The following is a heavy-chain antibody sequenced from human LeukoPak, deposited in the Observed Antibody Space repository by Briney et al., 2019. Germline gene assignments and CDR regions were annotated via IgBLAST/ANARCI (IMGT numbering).Heavy chain of an antibody. V-gene: IGHV3-23*01. Sequence: GGSLRLSCAASGFTFSSYAMSWVRQAPGKGLEWVSAVSGSGGSTYYADSVKGRFTISRDNPKNTLYLQMNSLRAEDTAVYYCAKERGLERGAFDIWGQGTMVTVSS. D-gene: IGHD1-1*01. CDR2: VSGSGGST. CDR1: GFTFSSYA. J-gene: IGHJ3*02. CDR3: AKERGLERGAFDI.